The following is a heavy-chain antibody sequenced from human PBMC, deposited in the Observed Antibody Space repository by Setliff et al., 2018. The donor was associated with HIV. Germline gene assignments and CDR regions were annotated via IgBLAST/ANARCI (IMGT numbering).Heavy chain of an antibody. J-gene: IGHJ4*02. CDR1: GYTFTGYY. CDR3: ARAPFLQFFRGSPYYFDY. V-gene: IGHV7-4-1*02. Sequence: GASVKVSCKASGYTFTGYYMHWVRQAPGQGLEWMGWINTKTGNPTYVQGFPGQFVFSLDTSVSTAYLEISSLKAEDTAVYYCARAPFLQFFRGSPYYFDYWGQGSLVTVSS. D-gene: IGHD3-10*01. CDR2: INTKTGNP.